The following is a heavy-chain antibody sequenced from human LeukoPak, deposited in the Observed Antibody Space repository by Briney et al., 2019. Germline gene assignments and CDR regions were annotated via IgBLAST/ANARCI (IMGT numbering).Heavy chain of an antibody. V-gene: IGHV4-34*01. Sequence: PSETLSLTCVVYGGSFSGYYWSWICQPPGKGLEWIGEINHSGNTNYNPSLKSRVTISIDTSKKHFSLNLTSVTAADTAVYYCARQQMQRLNWFDPWGQGTLVTVSS. J-gene: IGHJ5*02. D-gene: IGHD6-13*01. CDR3: ARQQMQRLNWFDP. CDR2: INHSGNT. CDR1: GGSFSGYY.